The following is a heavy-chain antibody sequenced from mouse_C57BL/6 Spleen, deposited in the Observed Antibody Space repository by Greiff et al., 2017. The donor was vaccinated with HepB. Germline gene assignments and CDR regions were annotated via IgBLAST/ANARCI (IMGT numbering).Heavy chain of an antibody. CDR1: GFTFSSYA. Sequence: EVQGVESGGGLVKPGGSLKLSCAASGFTFSSYAMSWVRQTPEKRLEWVATISDGGSYTYYPDNVKGRFTISRDNAKNNLYLQMSHLKSEDTAMYYCARDRPLDYWGQGTTLTVSS. V-gene: IGHV5-4*01. CDR2: ISDGGSYT. CDR3: ARDRPLDY. J-gene: IGHJ2*01.